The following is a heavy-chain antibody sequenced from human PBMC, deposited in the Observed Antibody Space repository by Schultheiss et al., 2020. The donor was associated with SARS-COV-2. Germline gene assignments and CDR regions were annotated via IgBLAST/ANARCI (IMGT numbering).Heavy chain of an antibody. Sequence: GGSLRLSCAASGFTFSTYWMSWVRQAPGKGLEWVSSISSSSSYIYYADSVKGRFTISRDNAKNSLYLQMNSLRAEDTAVYYCATATMVGYYYYGMDVWGQGTTVTVSS. J-gene: IGHJ6*02. CDR2: ISSSSSYI. D-gene: IGHD3-10*01. V-gene: IGHV3-21*01. CDR3: ATATMVGYYYYGMDV. CDR1: GFTFSTYW.